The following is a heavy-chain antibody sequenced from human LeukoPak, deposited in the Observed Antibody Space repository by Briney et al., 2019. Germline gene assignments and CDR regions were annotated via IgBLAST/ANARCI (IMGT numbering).Heavy chain of an antibody. Sequence: AGESLRLSCAASGFTLSTFDMNWVRQAPGKGLEWVSSIITSSRYIYYRDSVTGRFTNSRDDAKNSLYLQMNSLTVEDTAVYYCARADCSGSTCYLRHSWFDPWGQGTLVTVSS. CDR1: GFTLSTFD. J-gene: IGHJ5*02. D-gene: IGHD2-2*01. V-gene: IGHV3-21*06. CDR3: ARADCSGSTCYLRHSWFDP. CDR2: IITSSRYI.